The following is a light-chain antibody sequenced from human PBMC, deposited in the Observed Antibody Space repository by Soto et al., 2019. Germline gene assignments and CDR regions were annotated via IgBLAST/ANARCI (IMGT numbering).Light chain of an antibody. CDR1: QSISSW. J-gene: IGKJ1*01. CDR2: KAS. CDR3: QQYNTYSPET. Sequence: DIQMTQSPSTLSASVGDRVTITCRASQSISSWLAWYQQKPGKAPKLLIYKASSLESGVPSMFSGSGSGTEFTLTISSLQPDDFATYYCQQYNTYSPETFGRGTKVEIK. V-gene: IGKV1-5*03.